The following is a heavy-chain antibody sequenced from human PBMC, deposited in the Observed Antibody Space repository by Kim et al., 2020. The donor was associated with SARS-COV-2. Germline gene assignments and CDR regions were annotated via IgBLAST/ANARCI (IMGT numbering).Heavy chain of an antibody. D-gene: IGHD6-13*01. J-gene: IGHJ3*02. V-gene: IGHV4-34*01. Sequence: SETLSLTCAVYGGSFSGYYWSWIRQPPGKGLEWIGEINHSGSTHYNPSLKSRVTISVDTSKNQFSLKLGSVTAADTAVYYCARGRVQQGRGAFDIWGQGTMVTVSS. CDR1: GGSFSGYY. CDR3: ARGRVQQGRGAFDI. CDR2: INHSGST.